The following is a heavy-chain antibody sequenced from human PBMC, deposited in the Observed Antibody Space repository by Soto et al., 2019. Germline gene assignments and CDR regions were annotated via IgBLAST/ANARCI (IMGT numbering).Heavy chain of an antibody. CDR3: PRRLLYATTYFDY. CDR1: GDTFTTNS. D-gene: IGHD2-8*01. Sequence: QVQLVQSGAEVKKPGSSVKVSCKASGDTFTTNSLNWVRQAPGQGLEWMGGIIPVVGTTKYAQKYQDRVTITGDKSTNTAYMELSSLRSDDTAVSYCPRRLLYATTYFDYWGQGTPVTVSS. J-gene: IGHJ4*02. CDR2: IIPVVGTT. V-gene: IGHV1-69*06.